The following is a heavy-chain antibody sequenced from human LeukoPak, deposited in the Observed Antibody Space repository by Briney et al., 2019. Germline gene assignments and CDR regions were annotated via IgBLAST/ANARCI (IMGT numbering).Heavy chain of an antibody. CDR2: IKSKTDGGTT. J-gene: IGHJ4*02. CDR1: GFTFSNAW. CDR3: TTVQAGYCSSTSCPYYFDY. Sequence: PGGSLRLSCAASGFTFSNAWMSWVRQAPGKGLEWVGRIKSKTDGGTTDYAAPVKGRFTISRDDSKNTLYLQMNSLKTEDTAVYYCTTVQAGYCSSTSCPYYFDYWGQGTLVTVSP. D-gene: IGHD2-2*01. V-gene: IGHV3-15*01.